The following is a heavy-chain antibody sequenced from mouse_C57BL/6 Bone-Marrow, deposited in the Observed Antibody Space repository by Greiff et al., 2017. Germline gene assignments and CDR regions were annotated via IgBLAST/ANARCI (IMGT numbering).Heavy chain of an antibody. Sequence: DVQLQESGGDLVKPGGSLKLSCAASGFTFSSYGMSWVRQTPDKRLEWVATISSGGSYTYYPDSVKGRFTIPRDNAKNTLYLRMSSLKSEDSAMYCCGRRGNYAYWDFDVWGKGTTVTVSS. CDR3: GRRGNYAYWDFDV. J-gene: IGHJ1*03. D-gene: IGHD2-1*01. CDR1: GFTFSSYG. CDR2: ISSGGSYT. V-gene: IGHV5-6*01.